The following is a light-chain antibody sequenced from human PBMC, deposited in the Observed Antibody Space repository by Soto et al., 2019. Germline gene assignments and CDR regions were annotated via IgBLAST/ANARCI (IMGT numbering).Light chain of an antibody. CDR2: DVS. V-gene: IGLV2-11*01. J-gene: IGLJ1*01. Sequence: QSVLTQPRSVSRSPGQSVTISCTGTSSDVGGYNYVSWYQQHPGKAPKLMIYDVSKRPSGVPDRFSGSKSGNTASLTISGLQAEDEADYYCCSYAGSYTFSVFGTGTKVTVL. CDR1: SSDVGGYNY. CDR3: CSYAGSYTFSV.